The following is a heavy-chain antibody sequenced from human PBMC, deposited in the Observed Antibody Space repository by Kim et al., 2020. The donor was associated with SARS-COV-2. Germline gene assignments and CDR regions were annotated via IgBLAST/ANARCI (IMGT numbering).Heavy chain of an antibody. Sequence: GGSLRLSCAGSGFTFDDYAMHWVRQTPGKGLEWVAGISSNTGNIGYADSVRGRFTISRDNAKHSLFLQLDSLRVEDTALYYCSKDELATVGTPSFDSWGQGTLVTVPS. D-gene: IGHD3-3*02. J-gene: IGHJ4*02. CDR1: GFTFDDYA. CDR2: ISSNTGNI. CDR3: SKDELATVGTPSFDS. V-gene: IGHV3-9*01.